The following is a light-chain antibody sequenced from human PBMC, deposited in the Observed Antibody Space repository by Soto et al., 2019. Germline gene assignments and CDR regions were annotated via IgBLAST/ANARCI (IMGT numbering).Light chain of an antibody. J-gene: IGLJ1*01. CDR2: EVS. V-gene: IGLV2-8*01. CDR1: SSDVGAYNY. CDR3: SSYAGSNILYV. Sequence: QSVLTQPPSASGSPGQSVTISCTGSSSDVGAYNYVSWYQQYPGKAPKLMIHEVSKRPSGVPDRFSGSKSGNTASLTVSGLQVEDEADYYCSSYAGSNILYVFGTGTKVTVL.